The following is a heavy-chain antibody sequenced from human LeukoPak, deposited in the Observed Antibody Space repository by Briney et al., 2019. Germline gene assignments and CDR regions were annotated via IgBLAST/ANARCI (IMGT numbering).Heavy chain of an antibody. CDR3: ARDMGIAVAGYYYYYYMDV. CDR2: IYYSGST. D-gene: IGHD6-19*01. J-gene: IGHJ6*03. Sequence: KPSETLSLTCTVSGGSISSSSYYWGWIRQPPGKGLEWIGSIYYSGSTYYNPSLKSRVTISVDTSKNQFSLKLSSVTAADTAVYYCARDMGIAVAGYYYYYYMDVWGKGTTVTVSS. V-gene: IGHV4-39*02. CDR1: GGSISSSSYY.